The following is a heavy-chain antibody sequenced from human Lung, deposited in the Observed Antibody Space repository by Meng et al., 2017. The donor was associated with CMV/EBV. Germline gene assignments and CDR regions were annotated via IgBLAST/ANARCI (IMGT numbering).Heavy chain of an antibody. CDR1: GFTISNAK. CDR3: TTVNWNYYDY. V-gene: IGHV3-15*01. CDR2: IKPTTEHETI. Sequence: ESXKISXAGSGFTISNAKISWVRQAPGKGLEWVARIKPTTEHETIDYAAPVEGRFTISRDDSRNTVYLQMNSLKSEDTAVYFCTTVNWNYYDYWGQGTVVXVSS. J-gene: IGHJ4*02. D-gene: IGHD1-1*01.